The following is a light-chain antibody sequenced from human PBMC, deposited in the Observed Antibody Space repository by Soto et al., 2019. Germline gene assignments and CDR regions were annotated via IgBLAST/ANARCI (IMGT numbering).Light chain of an antibody. CDR3: TSYGGRKLEV. V-gene: IGLV2-8*01. Sequence: QSALTQPPSASGSPGPSVTISCTGSSSDVGRYNYVSWYQQHPGKAPKLLIYEVSQRPSGVPDRFSGSKSGNTASLTVSGLQAEDEADYYCTSYGGRKLEVFGTGTKLTVL. CDR2: EVS. J-gene: IGLJ1*01. CDR1: SSDVGRYNY.